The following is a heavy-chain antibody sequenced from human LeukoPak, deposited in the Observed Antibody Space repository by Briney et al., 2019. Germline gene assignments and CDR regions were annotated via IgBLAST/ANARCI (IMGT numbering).Heavy chain of an antibody. D-gene: IGHD2-15*01. CDR3: AIWGKLPTHDY. CDR2: FDPEDGET. J-gene: IGHJ4*02. Sequence: ASVKVSCKVSGYTLTELSMHWVRQAPGKGLEWMGGFDPEDGETIYAQKFQGRVTMTRDTSTSTVYMELSSLRSEDTAVYYCAIWGKLPTHDYWGQGTLVTVSS. V-gene: IGHV1-24*01. CDR1: GYTLTELS.